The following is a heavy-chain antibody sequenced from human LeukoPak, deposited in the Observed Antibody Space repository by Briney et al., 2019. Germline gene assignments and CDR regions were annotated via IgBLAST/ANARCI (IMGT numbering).Heavy chain of an antibody. CDR3: ARGRVITIFGVATGGNWFDP. V-gene: IGHV4-34*01. CDR1: GGSFSGYY. J-gene: IGHJ5*02. D-gene: IGHD3-3*01. CDR2: INHSGST. Sequence: PSETLSLTCAVYGGSFSGYYWSLIRQPPGKGLEWIGEINHSGSTNYNPSLKSRVTISVDTSKNQFSLKLSSVTAADTAVYYCARGRVITIFGVATGGNWFDPWGQGTWSPSPQ.